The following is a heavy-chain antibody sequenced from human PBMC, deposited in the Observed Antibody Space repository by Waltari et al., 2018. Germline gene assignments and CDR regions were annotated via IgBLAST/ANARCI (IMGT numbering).Heavy chain of an antibody. D-gene: IGHD2-15*01. J-gene: IGHJ4*02. V-gene: IGHV1-8*01. CDR2: MNPNSGNT. CDR3: ARTMARYCSGGSCPLTDY. Sequence: ATGQGLEWMGWMNPNSGNTGYAQKFQGRVTMTRNTSISTAYMELSSLRSEDTAVYYCARTMARYCSGGSCPLTDYWGQGTLVTVSS.